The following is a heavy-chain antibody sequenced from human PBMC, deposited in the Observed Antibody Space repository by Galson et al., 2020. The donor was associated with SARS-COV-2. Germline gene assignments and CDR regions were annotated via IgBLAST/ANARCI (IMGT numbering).Heavy chain of an antibody. V-gene: IGHV4-39*07. CDR3: ARGRYFDWLLFY. J-gene: IGHJ4*02. CDR1: GGSISSSSYY. Sequence: SETLSLTCTVSGGSISSSSYYWGWIRQPPGKGLEWIRSIYYSGSTYYNPSLKSRVTISVDTSKNQFSLKLSSVTAADTAVYYCARGRYFDWLLFYWGQGTLVTVSS. D-gene: IGHD3-9*01. CDR2: IYYSGST.